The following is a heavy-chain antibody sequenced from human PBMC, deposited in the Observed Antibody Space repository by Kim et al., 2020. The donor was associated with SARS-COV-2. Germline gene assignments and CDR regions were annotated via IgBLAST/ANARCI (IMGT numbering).Heavy chain of an antibody. CDR2: IYHSGGT. Sequence: SWGSISSSGSYWGWIRQPPGRGPEWIGSIYHSGGTYYNPSLKSRVTISVDTSKNQFSLKLTSVTASDSAVYFCARASAVAGRIYFWGQGTLVTVSS. V-gene: IGHV4-39*01. D-gene: IGHD6-19*01. CDR3: ARASAVAGRIYF. CDR1: WGSISSSGSY. J-gene: IGHJ4*02.